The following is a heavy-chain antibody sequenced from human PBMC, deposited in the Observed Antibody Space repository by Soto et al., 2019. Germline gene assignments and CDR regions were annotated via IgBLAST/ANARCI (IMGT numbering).Heavy chain of an antibody. CDR1: GGSVSSGSYY. D-gene: IGHD6-19*01. V-gene: IGHV4-61*01. CDR2: IYYSGST. Sequence: SETLSLTCTVSGGSVSSGSYYWSWIRQPPGKGLEWIGYIYYSGSTNYNPSLKSRVTISVDTSKNQFSLKLSSVTAADTAVYYCARDVRAAPIAVAGGWFDPWGQGTLVTVSS. J-gene: IGHJ5*02. CDR3: ARDVRAAPIAVAGGWFDP.